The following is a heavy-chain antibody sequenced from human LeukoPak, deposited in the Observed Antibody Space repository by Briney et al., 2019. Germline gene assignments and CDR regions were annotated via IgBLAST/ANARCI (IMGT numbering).Heavy chain of an antibody. CDR2: IYDGGTT. J-gene: IGHJ4*02. CDR1: GFTVSSNY. CDR3: ARGLTEAHRCLDY. Sequence: GGSLRLSCATSGFTVSSNYMSWVRQAPGKGLEWVSVIYDGGTTYYTNSVKGRFNISRDNSKNTLYLQMNSLRADDTAVYYCARGLTEAHRCLDYWGQGTLVTVSS. V-gene: IGHV3-53*01.